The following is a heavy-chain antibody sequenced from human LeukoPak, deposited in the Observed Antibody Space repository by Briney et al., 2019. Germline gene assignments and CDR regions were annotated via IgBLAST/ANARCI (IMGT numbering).Heavy chain of an antibody. V-gene: IGHV1-2*02. D-gene: IGHD2-15*01. CDR1: GYTFTSYG. Sequence: ASVKVSCKASGYTFTSYGISWVRQAPGQGLEWMGWINPNNGGTNYGQKFQGRVTMTRDTSISTAYMELSRLRSDDTAVYYCARDRLRLGYERTNLFDPWGQGTLVTVSS. CDR3: ARDRLRLGYERTNLFDP. CDR2: INPNNGGT. J-gene: IGHJ5*02.